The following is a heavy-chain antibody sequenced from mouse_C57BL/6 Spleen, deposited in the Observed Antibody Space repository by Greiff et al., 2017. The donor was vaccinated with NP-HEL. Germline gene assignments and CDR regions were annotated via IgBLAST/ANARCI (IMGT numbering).Heavy chain of an antibody. V-gene: IGHV2-9-1*01. J-gene: IGHJ1*03. CDR1: GFSLTSYA. D-gene: IGHD1-1*01. CDR3: AREDLYDGSSCWYFDV. Sequence: VQRVESGPGLVAPSQSLSITCTVSGFSLTSYAISWVRQPPGKGLEWLGVIWTGGGTNYNSALKSRLSISKDNSKSQVFLKMNSLQTDDTARDYCAREDLYDGSSCWYFDVWGTGTTVTVSS. CDR2: IWTGGGT.